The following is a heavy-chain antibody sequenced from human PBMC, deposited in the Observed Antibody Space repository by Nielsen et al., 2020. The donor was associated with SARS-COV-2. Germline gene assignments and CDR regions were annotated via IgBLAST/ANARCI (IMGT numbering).Heavy chain of an antibody. V-gene: IGHV1-8*01. J-gene: IGHJ6*02. D-gene: IGHD2-2*01. CDR2: MNPNSGNT. Sequence: ASVKVSCKASGYTFTSYDINWVRQATGQGLEWMGWMNPNSGNTGYAQKLQGRVTMTTDTSTSTAYMELRSLRSDDTAVYYCARGEGYCSSTSCLGGMDVWGQGTTVTVSS. CDR1: GYTFTSYD. CDR3: ARGEGYCSSTSCLGGMDV.